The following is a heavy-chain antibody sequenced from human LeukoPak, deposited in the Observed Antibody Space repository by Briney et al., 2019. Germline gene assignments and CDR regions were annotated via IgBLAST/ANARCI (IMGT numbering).Heavy chain of an antibody. V-gene: IGHV4-59*01. J-gene: IGHJ4*02. CDR1: CGSITTYY. D-gene: IGHD6-19*01. Sequence: SETLSLTCTVSCGSITTYYWSWIRQPPGKGLGGIGYIHFSGSTNYNPSLTSRVTISVDTSKNQFSLKLSSVTAADTAVYYCARNTDSSAWYYDYWGQGTLVTVSS. CDR2: IHFSGST. CDR3: ARNTDSSAWYYDY.